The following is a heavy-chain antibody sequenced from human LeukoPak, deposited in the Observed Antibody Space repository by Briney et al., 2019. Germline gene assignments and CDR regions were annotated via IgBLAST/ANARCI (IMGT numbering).Heavy chain of an antibody. Sequence: GGSLRLSCAASGVTFSTYWMSWVRQAPGKGLEWVANTKEDESEKYYVDSVKGRFTISRDNAQNSLNLQMNSLRPEDTAMYYCARVRTTGSYYGMDVWGQGTTVTVSS. CDR2: TKEDESEK. D-gene: IGHD3-10*01. CDR3: ARVRTTGSYYGMDV. CDR1: GVTFSTYW. J-gene: IGHJ6*02. V-gene: IGHV3-7*01.